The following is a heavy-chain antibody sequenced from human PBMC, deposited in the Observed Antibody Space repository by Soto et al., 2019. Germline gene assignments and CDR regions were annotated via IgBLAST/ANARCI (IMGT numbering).Heavy chain of an antibody. CDR2: SIPTLGIA. CDR1: GGSFSNYT. J-gene: IGHJ4*02. Sequence: QVQLVQSGAEVKKPGSSVKVSCKASGGSFSNYTFSWVRQAPGQGLEWMGRSIPTLGIANYAQKFRGRLTITADKSTTTAYMDLSSLRSDDTAVYYCARKRVATTFFDYWGQGTLVTVSS. CDR3: ARKRVATTFFDY. V-gene: IGHV1-69*02. D-gene: IGHD5-12*01.